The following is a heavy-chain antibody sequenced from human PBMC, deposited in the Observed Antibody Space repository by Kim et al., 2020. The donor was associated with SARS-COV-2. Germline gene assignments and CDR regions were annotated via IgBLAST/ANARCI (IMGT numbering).Heavy chain of an antibody. J-gene: IGHJ4*02. D-gene: IGHD3-16*02. CDR3: ARNIDYVWGSYRYGFDY. Sequence: KSRVTISVDTSKNQFSLKLSSVTAADTAVYYCARNIDYVWGSYRYGFDYWGQGTLVTVSS. V-gene: IGHV4-34*01.